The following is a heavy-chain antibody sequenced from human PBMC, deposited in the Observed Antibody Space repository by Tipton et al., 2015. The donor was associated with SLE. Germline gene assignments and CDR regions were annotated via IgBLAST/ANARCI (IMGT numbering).Heavy chain of an antibody. J-gene: IGHJ6*02. V-gene: IGHV4-38-2*02. CDR1: GYSISSAYY. CDR3: ASSEYGGNYYYYYYGMDV. CDR2: IDHSGST. D-gene: IGHD4-23*01. Sequence: TLSLTCTVCGYSISSAYYWGWIRQPPGKGLEWIGSIDHSGSTYYNPSLKSRVTISVDTSKNQFSPKLSSVTAADTAVYYCASSEYGGNYYYYYYGMDVWGQGTTVTVSS.